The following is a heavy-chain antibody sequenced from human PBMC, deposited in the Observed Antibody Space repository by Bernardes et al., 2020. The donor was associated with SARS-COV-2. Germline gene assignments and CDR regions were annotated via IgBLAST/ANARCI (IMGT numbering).Heavy chain of an antibody. V-gene: IGHV3-30*18. CDR1: GFTFSSYG. CDR2: ISYDGSNK. CDR3: AKVDTAMPPLYYYGMDV. D-gene: IGHD5-18*01. Sequence: VGSLILSCAASGFTFSSYGMHWVRQAPGKGLEWVAVISYDGSNKYYADSVKGRFTISRDNSKNTLYLQMNSLRAEDTAVYYCAKVDTAMPPLYYYGMDVWGQGTTVTVSS. J-gene: IGHJ6*02.